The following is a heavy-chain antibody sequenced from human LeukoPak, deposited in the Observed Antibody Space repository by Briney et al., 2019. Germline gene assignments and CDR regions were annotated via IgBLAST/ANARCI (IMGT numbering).Heavy chain of an antibody. J-gene: IGHJ4*02. V-gene: IGHV4-39*07. CDR2: IYYSGRT. CDR3: ARVGWEPMTTVTTRDYYFDY. CDR1: GGSITTSSYY. D-gene: IGHD4-17*01. Sequence: SETLSLTCTVSGGSITTSSYYWGWSRQSPGKGLEWIGSIYYSGRTYYNPSLKSRVTISVDTSKNQFSLKLSSVTAADTAVYYCARVGWEPMTTVTTRDYYFDYWGQGTLVTVSS.